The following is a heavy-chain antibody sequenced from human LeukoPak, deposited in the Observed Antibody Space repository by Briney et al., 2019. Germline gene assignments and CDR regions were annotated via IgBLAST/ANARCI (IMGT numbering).Heavy chain of an antibody. Sequence: GGSLRLSCAASGFTFGNYGMSWVRQAPGKGLEWVSAISGSGGSTYYADSVKGRFTISRDNAKNSLYLQMNSLRAEDTAVYYCARSITMIVVDPLFYMDVWGKGTTVTVSS. J-gene: IGHJ6*03. D-gene: IGHD3-22*01. CDR2: ISGSGGST. V-gene: IGHV3-23*01. CDR1: GFTFGNYG. CDR3: ARSITMIVVDPLFYMDV.